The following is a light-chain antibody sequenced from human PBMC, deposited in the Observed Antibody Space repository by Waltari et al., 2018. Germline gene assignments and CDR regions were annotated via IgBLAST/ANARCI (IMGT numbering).Light chain of an antibody. V-gene: IGLV6-57*01. Sequence: NFMLTQPHSVSESPGKTVTISCTRSSGSIATNYVQWYQLRPGSSPTTVIFEDNQRPSWVPDRFSASIDTSSNSASLTISGLKPEDEADYYCQSYDSNNRVFGAGTKLTVL. J-gene: IGLJ3*02. CDR3: QSYDSNNRV. CDR2: EDN. CDR1: SGSIATNY.